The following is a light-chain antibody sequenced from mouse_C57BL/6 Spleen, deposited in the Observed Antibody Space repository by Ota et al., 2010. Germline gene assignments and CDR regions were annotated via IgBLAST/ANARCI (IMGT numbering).Light chain of an antibody. J-gene: IGKJ5*01. Sequence: DIQMTQTTSSLSASLGDRVTISCSASQGISNYLNWYQQKPDGTVKLLIYYTSSLHSGVPSRFSGSGSGADYSLTISSLESEDFADYYCVQYAQFPLTFGAGTKLELK. V-gene: IGKV10-94*01. CDR2: YTS. CDR1: QGISNY. CDR3: VQYAQFPLT.